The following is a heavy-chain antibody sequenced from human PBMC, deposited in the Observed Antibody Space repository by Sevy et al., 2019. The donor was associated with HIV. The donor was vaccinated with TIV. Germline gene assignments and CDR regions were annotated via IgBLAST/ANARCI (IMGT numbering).Heavy chain of an antibody. D-gene: IGHD3-22*01. V-gene: IGHV4-34*01. CDR2: INHSGST. CDR1: GGSFSGYY. CDR3: ARTPHYYDSSGYYYRYYYYYMDV. J-gene: IGHJ6*03. Sequence: SETLSLTCAVYGGSFSGYYWSWIRQPPGKGLEWIGEINHSGSTNYNPSLKSRVTISVDTSKNQFSLKLSSVTAADTAVYYCARTPHYYDSSGYYYRYYYYYMDVWGKGTTVTVSS.